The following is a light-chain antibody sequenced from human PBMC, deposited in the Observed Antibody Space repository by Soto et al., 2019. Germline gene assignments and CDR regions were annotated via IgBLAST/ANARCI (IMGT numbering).Light chain of an antibody. V-gene: IGLV2-14*01. CDR3: SSYTSSRYV. CDR2: DVS. Sequence: QSALTHPASVSGSPGQSITISCTGTSSDVGGYNYVSWYQQHPGKAPKLMIYDVSNRPSGVSNRFSGSKSGNTASLTISGLQAEDEADYYCSSYTSSRYVFGTGTKLTVL. CDR1: SSDVGGYNY. J-gene: IGLJ1*01.